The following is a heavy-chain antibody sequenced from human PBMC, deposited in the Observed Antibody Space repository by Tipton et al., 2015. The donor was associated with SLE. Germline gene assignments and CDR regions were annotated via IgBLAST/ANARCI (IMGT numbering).Heavy chain of an antibody. CDR1: GGSISSYY. J-gene: IGHJ6*02. V-gene: IGHV4-59*01. CDR2: FYYSRST. D-gene: IGHD1-26*01. Sequence: TLSLTCTVSGGSISSYYWSWIRQPPGKGLEWIGYFYYSRSTNYNPSLKSRVTISVDTSKNQFSLKQSSVTAADTAVYYCAREGVAGAKGNYYYYYGMDVWGQGTTITVS. CDR3: AREGVAGAKGNYYYYYGMDV.